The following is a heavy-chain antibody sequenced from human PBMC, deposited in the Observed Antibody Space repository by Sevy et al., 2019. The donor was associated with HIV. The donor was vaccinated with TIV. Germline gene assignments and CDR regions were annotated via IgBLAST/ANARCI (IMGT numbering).Heavy chain of an antibody. J-gene: IGHJ1*01. CDR2: INQGGSQE. CDR3: ATILPAGVPAEYFQH. CDR1: GLTFSSYW. Sequence: GGSLRLSCAASGLTFSSYWMTWVRQAPGKGLEWVANINQGGSQEYYVDSVKGRFTISRDNAKNSLYLQINSRRAEDTAVYYCATILPAGVPAEYFQHWGQGTLVTVSS. D-gene: IGHD2-2*01. V-gene: IGHV3-7*01.